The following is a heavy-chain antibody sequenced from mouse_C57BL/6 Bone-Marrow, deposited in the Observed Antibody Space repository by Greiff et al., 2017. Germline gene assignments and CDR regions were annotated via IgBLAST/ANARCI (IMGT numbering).Heavy chain of an antibody. Sequence: QVQLQQPGAELVRPGSSVKLSCKASGYTFTSYWMDWVKQRPGQGLEWIGNIYPSDSETHYNQKFKDKATLTVDKSSSTAYMQLSSLTSEDSAVYYCARGDYVSSGYYFDYWGQGTTLTVSS. CDR2: IYPSDSET. CDR1: GYTFTSYW. D-gene: IGHD1-1*01. V-gene: IGHV1-61*01. J-gene: IGHJ2*01. CDR3: ARGDYVSSGYYFDY.